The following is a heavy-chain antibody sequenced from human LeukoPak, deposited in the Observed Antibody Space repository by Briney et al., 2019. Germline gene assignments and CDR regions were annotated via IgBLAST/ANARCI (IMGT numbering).Heavy chain of an antibody. CDR2: ITDSGRKT. V-gene: IGHV3-23*01. CDR3: AKITKATTPNY. CDR1: GLTFSNYA. D-gene: IGHD4-17*01. Sequence: GGSLRLSCAASGLTFSNYAMNWVRQAPGRGLEWVSGITDSGRKTHYADSVKGRFSISRDNSKNTVYLQMSDLRAEDTAVYYCAKITKATTPNYWGQGTLVTVSS. J-gene: IGHJ4*02.